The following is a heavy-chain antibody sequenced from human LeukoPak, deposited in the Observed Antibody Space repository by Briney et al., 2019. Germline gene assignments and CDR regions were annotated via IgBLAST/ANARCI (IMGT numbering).Heavy chain of an antibody. V-gene: IGHV3-7*04. D-gene: IGHD5-12*01. CDR3: ARDGTYTDYDPDFDI. CDR1: GFTFSRFW. J-gene: IGHJ4*02. CDR2: IKQDGSEK. Sequence: GGSLTLSCAASGFTFSRFWMSWVRQAPGKGLEWVANIKQDGSEKYYVDSVKGRFTISRDNAKNSLYLQMNSLRAEDTAVFYCARDGTYTDYDPDFDIWGQGTLVTVSS.